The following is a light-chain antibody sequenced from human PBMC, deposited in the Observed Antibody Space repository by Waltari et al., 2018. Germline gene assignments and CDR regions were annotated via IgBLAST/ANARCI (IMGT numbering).Light chain of an antibody. CDR3: SSYSKISGSHIR. V-gene: IGLV2-8*01. J-gene: IGLJ2*01. CDR2: EVT. Sequence: QSALTQPPSASGSLGQSVTISCTGTSSDVGGHNYVSWYQQNPDKAPKLIIYEVTKRPSGVPGRFAGSKSGNTASLTISGLQGDDEADYYCSSYSKISGSHIRFGGGTKLSVL. CDR1: SSDVGGHNY.